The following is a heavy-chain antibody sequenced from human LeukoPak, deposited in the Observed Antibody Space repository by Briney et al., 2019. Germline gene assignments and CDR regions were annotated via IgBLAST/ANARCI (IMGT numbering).Heavy chain of an antibody. CDR1: GYTFTSYG. V-gene: IGHV1-18*01. Sequence: ASVKVSCKASGYTFTSYGVSWVRQAPGQGLEWMGWISAYNGNTNYAQKLQGRVTMTTDTSTSTAYMELRSLRSDDTAVYYCARDAMYYDLWSGPYAFDIWGQGTMVTVSS. D-gene: IGHD3-3*01. CDR3: ARDAMYYDLWSGPYAFDI. CDR2: ISAYNGNT. J-gene: IGHJ3*02.